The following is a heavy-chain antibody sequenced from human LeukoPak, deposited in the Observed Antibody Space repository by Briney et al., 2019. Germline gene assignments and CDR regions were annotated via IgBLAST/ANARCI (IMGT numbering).Heavy chain of an antibody. J-gene: IGHJ4*02. CDR3: AKSSYYDSSGYYREYYFDH. V-gene: IGHV3-23*01. CDR2: ISGGGGST. CDR1: GFSFSSYG. D-gene: IGHD3-22*01. Sequence: GGSLRLYCAASGFSFSSYGMTWVRQAPGKGLEWVSSISGGGGSTNSADSVKGRFTISRDNSKNTLYLQMNSLRAEDTAVYYCAKSSYYDSSGYYREYYFDHWGQGTLVTVSS.